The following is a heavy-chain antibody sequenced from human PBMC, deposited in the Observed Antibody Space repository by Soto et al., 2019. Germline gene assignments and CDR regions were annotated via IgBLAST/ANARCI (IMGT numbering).Heavy chain of an antibody. CDR3: ARQGVRILLKPNNYYYYRCG. CDR2: VYDIGST. D-gene: IGHD2-15*01. CDR1: GGAISSYY. V-gene: IGHV4-59*08. J-gene: IGHJ6*03. Sequence: PSETVSLTCTVSGGAISSYYWSWIRQPPGKGLEWIGYVYDIGSTSYNPSLKSRVSLSIDTSKNQFSLKLSSVIAADTAVYYCARQGVRILLKPNNYYYYRCGWGKGNRLTVSS.